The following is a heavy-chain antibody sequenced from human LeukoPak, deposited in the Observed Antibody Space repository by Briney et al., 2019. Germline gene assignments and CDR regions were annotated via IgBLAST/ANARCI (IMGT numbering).Heavy chain of an antibody. D-gene: IGHD1-26*01. CDR3: ARSQWELPGTNFDY. CDR2: INPSGGST. CDR1: GYTFTSYY. J-gene: IGHJ4*02. V-gene: IGHV1-46*01. Sequence: GASVKVSCKASGYTFTSYYMHWVRQAPGQGLEWMGIINPSGGSTSYAQKFQGRVTMTRDTSTSTVYMELSSLRFEDSALYYCARSQWELPGTNFDYWGQGTLVTVSS.